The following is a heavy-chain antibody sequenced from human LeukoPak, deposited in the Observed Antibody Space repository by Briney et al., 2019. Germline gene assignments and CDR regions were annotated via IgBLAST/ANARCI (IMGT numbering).Heavy chain of an antibody. CDR1: GGTFSSYA. D-gene: IGHD3-9*01. Sequence: ASVKVSCKASGGTFSSYAISWVRQAPGQGLEWMGGIIPIFGTANYAQKFQGRVTITADESTSTAYMELSSLRSEDTAVYYCARDSVDYDILTGLAGYYMDVWGKGTTVTISS. J-gene: IGHJ6*03. CDR3: ARDSVDYDILTGLAGYYMDV. V-gene: IGHV1-69*13. CDR2: IIPIFGTA.